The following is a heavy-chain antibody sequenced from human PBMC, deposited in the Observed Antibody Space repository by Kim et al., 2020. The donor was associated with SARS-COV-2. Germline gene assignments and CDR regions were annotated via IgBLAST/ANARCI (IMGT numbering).Heavy chain of an antibody. Sequence: GESLKISCKGSGYSFTSYWIGWVRQMPGKGLEWMGIIYPGDSDTRYSPSFQGQVTISADKSISTAYLQWSSLKASDTAMYYCARSHVVIPRPTYFDYWGQGTLVTVSS. J-gene: IGHJ4*02. V-gene: IGHV5-51*01. D-gene: IGHD3-22*01. CDR2: IYPGDSDT. CDR3: ARSHVVIPRPTYFDY. CDR1: GYSFTSYW.